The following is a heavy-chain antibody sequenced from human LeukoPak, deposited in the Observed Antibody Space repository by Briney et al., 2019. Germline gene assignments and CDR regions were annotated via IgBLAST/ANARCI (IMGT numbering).Heavy chain of an antibody. CDR3: ARVALAYCGGDCYHFDY. CDR2: IIPIFGTA. J-gene: IGHJ4*02. Sequence: EASVKVSCKASGYTFTSYGISWVRQAPGQGLEWMGGIIPIFGTANYAQKFQGRVTITADESTSTAYMELSSLRSEDTAMYYCARVALAYCGGDCYHFDYWGQGTLVTVSS. V-gene: IGHV1-69*13. D-gene: IGHD2-21*02. CDR1: GYTFTSYG.